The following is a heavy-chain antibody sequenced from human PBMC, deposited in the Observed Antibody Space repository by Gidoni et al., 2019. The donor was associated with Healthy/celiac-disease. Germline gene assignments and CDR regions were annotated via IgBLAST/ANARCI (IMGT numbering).Heavy chain of an antibody. J-gene: IGHJ5*02. D-gene: IGHD6-13*01. Sequence: QVQLQESGPGLVKPSETLSLTCTVSGGSISSSYWSWIRQPPGKGLEWIGYIYYSGSTNYNPSLKSRVTISVDTSKNQFSLKLSSVTAADTAVYYCAKEQQLLGAPPANWFDPWGQGTLVTVSS. CDR2: IYYSGST. CDR3: AKEQQLLGAPPANWFDP. CDR1: GGSISSSY. V-gene: IGHV4-59*12.